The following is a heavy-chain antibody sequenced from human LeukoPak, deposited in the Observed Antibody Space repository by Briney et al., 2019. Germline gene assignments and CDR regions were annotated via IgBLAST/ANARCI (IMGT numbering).Heavy chain of an antibody. CDR3: ARLAAGSDYFDY. CDR1: GFPFSRYW. V-gene: IGHV3-7*04. CDR2: IKPDGSEK. J-gene: IGHJ4*02. D-gene: IGHD6-13*01. Sequence: GGSLRLSCAASGFPFSRYWMSWVRQAPGKGLEWVANIKPDGSEKHYVDSVKGRFTFSRDNAKNSLYLQTNGLRAEDMAVYYCARLAAGSDYFDYWGQGTLVTVSS.